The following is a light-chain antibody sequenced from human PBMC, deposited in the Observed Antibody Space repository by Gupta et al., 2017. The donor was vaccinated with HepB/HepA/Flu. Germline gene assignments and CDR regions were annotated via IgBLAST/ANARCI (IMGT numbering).Light chain of an antibody. Sequence: DIVMTQSPLSLPVTPGEPASISCRSSQSLLHSNGYNYLDWYLQKPGQSPQLLIYLGSNRVSGVPDRFSGSGSGTDFTLKISRVEAEDVGVYYCMQALHTPRTFGQGTKVEIK. CDR1: QSLLHSNGYNY. CDR2: LGS. CDR3: MQALHTPRT. J-gene: IGKJ1*01. V-gene: IGKV2-28*01.